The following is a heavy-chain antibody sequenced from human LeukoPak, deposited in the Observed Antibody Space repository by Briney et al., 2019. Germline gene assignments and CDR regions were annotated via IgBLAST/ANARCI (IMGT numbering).Heavy chain of an antibody. D-gene: IGHD6-19*01. Sequence: GFLRLSCAASGFTFSRYEMNWVRQAPGKGLEWVSYISSSGCTIYYADSVKGRFTISRDNAKNSLYLQMNSLRAEDTAVYYCARDRGWSYLFDYWGQGTLVTVSS. CDR1: GFTFSRYE. J-gene: IGHJ4*02. CDR3: ARDRGWSYLFDY. V-gene: IGHV3-48*03. CDR2: ISSSGCTI.